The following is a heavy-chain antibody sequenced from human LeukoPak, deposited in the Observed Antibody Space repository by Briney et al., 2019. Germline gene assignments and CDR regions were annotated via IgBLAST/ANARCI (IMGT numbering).Heavy chain of an antibody. CDR1: GFTFSNAW. D-gene: IGHD3-10*01. J-gene: IGHJ6*02. Sequence: GGSLRLSCAASGFTFSNAWMSWVRQAPGKGLEWVGRIKSKTDGGTTDYAAPVKGRFTISRDDSKNTLYLQMNSLKTEDTAVYYCTTDLIWFGELLSPTYYCYGMDVWGQGTTVTVSS. CDR2: IKSKTDGGTT. V-gene: IGHV3-15*01. CDR3: TTDLIWFGELLSPTYYCYGMDV.